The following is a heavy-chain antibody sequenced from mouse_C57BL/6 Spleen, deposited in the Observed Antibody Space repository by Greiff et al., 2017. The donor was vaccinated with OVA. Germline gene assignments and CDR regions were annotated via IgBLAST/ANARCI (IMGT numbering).Heavy chain of an antibody. Sequence: VKLVESGPGLVAPSQRLSITCTVSGFSLTSYGVDWVRQPPGKGLEWLGVLWGGGSTNYNSALMSRLSISKDNSKSQVFLKMNSLQTDDTAMYYWAKNGGRLGPWFAYRGQGTLVTVSA. V-gene: IGHV2-9*01. CDR2: LWGGGST. CDR1: GFSLTSYG. D-gene: IGHD1-1*02. CDR3: AKNGGRLGPWFAY. J-gene: IGHJ3*01.